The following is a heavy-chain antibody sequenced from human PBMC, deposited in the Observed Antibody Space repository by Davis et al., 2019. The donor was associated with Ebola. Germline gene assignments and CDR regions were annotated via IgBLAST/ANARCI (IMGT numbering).Heavy chain of an antibody. Sequence: PGGSLRLSCAASGCTFSSYAMSWVRQAPGKGLEWVSTISGSGGSTNYADSVKGRFTISRDNSKNTLYLQMNSLRAEDTAVYYCAKPVASSKYYFDYWGQGTLVTVSS. CDR1: GCTFSSYA. CDR3: AKPVASSKYYFDY. CDR2: ISGSGGST. V-gene: IGHV3-23*01. D-gene: IGHD5-12*01. J-gene: IGHJ4*02.